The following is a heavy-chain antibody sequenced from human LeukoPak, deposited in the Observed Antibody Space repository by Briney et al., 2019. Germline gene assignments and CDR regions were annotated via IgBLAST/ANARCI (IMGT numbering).Heavy chain of an antibody. J-gene: IGHJ4*02. D-gene: IGHD5-24*01. CDR3: GREGDGYNQLDY. V-gene: IGHV3-48*03. CDR2: IVRAGGTTI. CDR1: GFTFSAYE. Sequence: PGGSLRLSCAASGFTFSAYEMNWVRQAPGKGLEWISYIVRAGGTTILYADSVKGRFTISRDDARNSLYLQMNSLRAEDTAVYYCGREGDGYNQLDYWGQGTLVTVSS.